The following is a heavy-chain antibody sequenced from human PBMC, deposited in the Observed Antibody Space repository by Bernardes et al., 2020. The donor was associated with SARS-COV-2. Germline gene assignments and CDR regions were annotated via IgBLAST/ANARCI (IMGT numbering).Heavy chain of an antibody. V-gene: IGHV1-18*04. CDR2: VKPYDGNT. D-gene: IGHD3-9*01. J-gene: IGHJ6*02. CDR1: GYTFTSFA. Sequence: ASVKVSCKASGYTFTSFAISWVRQAPGQGLEWMGLVKPYDGNTNYAHNLQGRVTMTTDTSTSTAYMELRSLRSDDTAVYYCARWGYYEILTPYYGMDVWGQGTTVTVSS. CDR3: ARWGYYEILTPYYGMDV.